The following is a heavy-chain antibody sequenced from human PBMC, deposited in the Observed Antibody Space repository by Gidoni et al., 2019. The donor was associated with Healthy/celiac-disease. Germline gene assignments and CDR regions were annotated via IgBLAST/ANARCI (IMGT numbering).Heavy chain of an antibody. D-gene: IGHD3-10*01. CDR2: IIPIFGTA. V-gene: IGHV1-69*06. J-gene: IGHJ6*02. CDR3: ASFSGYYGSGKGGRYGMDV. CDR1: GDTFSSYA. Sequence: QVQLVQSGAEVKKPGSSVKVSCKASGDTFSSYAISWVRQAPGQGLEWMGGIIPIFGTANYAQKFQGRVTITADKSTSTAYMELSSLRSEDTAVYYCASFSGYYGSGKGGRYGMDVWGQGTTVTVSS.